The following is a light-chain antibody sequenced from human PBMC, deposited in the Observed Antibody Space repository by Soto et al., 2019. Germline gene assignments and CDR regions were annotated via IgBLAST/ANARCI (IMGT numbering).Light chain of an antibody. CDR1: QSVRNDH. CDR3: QQYGTTPWT. V-gene: IGKV3-20*01. CDR2: RAV. J-gene: IGKJ1*01. Sequence: EIVMTQSPATLSVSPGARAPLSCRASQSVRNDHVAWYQQKTGQAPRLLISRAVTRAIGIPDRFSGSGSGTGFTLTISSLEPEDFALYYCQQYGTTPWTFGQGTKVDIK.